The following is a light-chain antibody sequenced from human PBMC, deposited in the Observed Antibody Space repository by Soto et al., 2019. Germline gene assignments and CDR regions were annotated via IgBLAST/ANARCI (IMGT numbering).Light chain of an antibody. J-gene: IGLJ2*01. CDR2: DVS. CDR1: SSDVGGYNY. CDR3: SSYPSSSALPVV. Sequence: QSALTQPASVSGSPGQSSTISCTGTSSDVGGYNYVSWYQQHPGKAPKLMIYDVSNRPSGVSNRFSGSKSGNTASLTISGLQGEDEADYYCSSYPSSSALPVVFGGGTQLTVL. V-gene: IGLV2-14*01.